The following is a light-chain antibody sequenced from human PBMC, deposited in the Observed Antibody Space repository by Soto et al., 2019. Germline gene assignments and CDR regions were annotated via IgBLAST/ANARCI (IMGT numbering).Light chain of an antibody. J-gene: IGLJ2*01. Sequence: QSVLTQPASVSGSPGQSITISCTGTSSDVGGAYNYVSWYQQHPGKAPKLMIYEVIHRPSGVSNRFSGSKSGNTASLNISGLQTEDEADYYCSSYGGFNNVLFGGGTQLTVL. V-gene: IGLV2-14*01. CDR2: EVI. CDR3: SSYGGFNNVL. CDR1: SSDVGGAYNY.